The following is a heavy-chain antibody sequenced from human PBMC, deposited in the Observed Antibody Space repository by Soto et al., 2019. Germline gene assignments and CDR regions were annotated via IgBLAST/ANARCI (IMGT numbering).Heavy chain of an antibody. CDR2: IIPIFGTA. CDR3: ARVGCSGGSSPKNYYYGMAV. CDR1: GGTFSSYA. V-gene: IGHV1-69*12. D-gene: IGHD2-15*01. Sequence: QVQLVQSGAEVKKPGSSVKVSCKASGGTFSSYAISWVRQAPGQGLEWMGGIIPIFGTANYAQRFQGRVTLTADESTSTDYMGMSSLRSEDTAVYYCARVGCSGGSSPKNYYYGMAVWGEGTTVTVSS. J-gene: IGHJ6*04.